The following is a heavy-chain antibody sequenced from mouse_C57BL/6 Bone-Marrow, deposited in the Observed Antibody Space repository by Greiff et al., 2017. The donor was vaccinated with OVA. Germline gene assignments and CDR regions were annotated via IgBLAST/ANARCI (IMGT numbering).Heavy chain of an antibody. J-gene: IGHJ2*01. D-gene: IGHD1-1*01. CDR1: GFTFSDYG. CDR3: ARPGYYGSSYDYFDY. CDR2: ISSGSSTI. V-gene: IGHV5-17*01. Sequence: EVQRVESGGGLVKPGGSLKLSCAASGFTFSDYGMHWVRQAPEKGLEWVAYISSGSSTIYYADTVKGRFTISRDNAKNTLFLQMTSLRSEDTAMYYCARPGYYGSSYDYFDYWGQGTTLTVSS.